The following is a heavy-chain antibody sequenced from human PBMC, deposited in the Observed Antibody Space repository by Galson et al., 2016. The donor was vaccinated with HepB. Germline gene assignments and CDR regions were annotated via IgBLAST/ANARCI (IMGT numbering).Heavy chain of an antibody. CDR1: GFIFSTYW. Sequence: SLRLSCAASGFIFSTYWMSWVRQVPGKGLEWVSDISDNTAGTKYADSVKGRFTISRDNSKNTVYLQMNSLRGEDTALYYCAKRMSYSYYYAMDIWGQGTTVTVSS. CDR3: AKRMSYSYYYAMDI. CDR2: ISDNTAGT. D-gene: IGHD2-15*01. V-gene: IGHV3-23*01. J-gene: IGHJ6*02.